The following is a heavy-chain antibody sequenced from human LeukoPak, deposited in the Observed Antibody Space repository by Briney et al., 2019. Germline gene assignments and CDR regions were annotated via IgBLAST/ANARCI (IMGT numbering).Heavy chain of an antibody. J-gene: IGHJ4*02. Sequence: SETLSLTCTVSGGSISSYYWSWNRQPPGKGLEWIGYIYYSGSTNYNPSLKSRVTISVDTSKNQFSLKLSSVTAADTAVYYCAREVRYSSSYAPDYWGQGTLVTVSS. V-gene: IGHV4-59*12. CDR1: GGSISSYY. D-gene: IGHD6-6*01. CDR3: AREVRYSSSYAPDY. CDR2: IYYSGST.